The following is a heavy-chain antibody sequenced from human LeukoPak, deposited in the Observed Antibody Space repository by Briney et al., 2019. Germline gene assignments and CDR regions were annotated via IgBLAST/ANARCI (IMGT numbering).Heavy chain of an antibody. J-gene: IGHJ4*02. D-gene: IGHD3-22*01. CDR1: GFTFSNAW. CDR2: IKSKTDGGTT. CDR3: TRSPVSQYYDSSGHR. V-gene: IGHV3-15*01. Sequence: GGSLRLSCAASGFTFSNAWMSWVRQAPGKGLEWVGRIKSKTDGGTTGYAAPVKGRFTISRDDSKSIAYLQMNSLKTEDTAVYYCTRSPVSQYYDSSGHRGGQGTLVTVSS.